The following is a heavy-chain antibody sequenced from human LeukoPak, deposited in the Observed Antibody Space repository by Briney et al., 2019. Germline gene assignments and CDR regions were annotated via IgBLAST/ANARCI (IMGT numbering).Heavy chain of an antibody. CDR2: IKQDGSEK. D-gene: IGHD3-9*01. V-gene: IGHV3-7*01. Sequence: GGSLRLSCAASGFTFSSYWMSWVRQAPGKGLEWVANIKQDGSEKYYVDSVKGRFTISRDNAKNSLYLQMNSLRAEDTAVYYCARASYDILTGPELLFDYWGQGTLVTVSS. CDR3: ARASYDILTGPELLFDY. CDR1: GFTFSSYW. J-gene: IGHJ4*02.